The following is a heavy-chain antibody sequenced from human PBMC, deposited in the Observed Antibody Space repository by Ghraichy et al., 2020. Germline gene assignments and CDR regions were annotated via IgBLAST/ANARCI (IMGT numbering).Heavy chain of an antibody. CDR1: GFNFADNS. Sequence: GGSLRLSCTASGFNFADNSMSWVRQAPGQGLQWVGFISSKFYGETTQYAASVRGRFIISRDDSKSIAYLQMNSLKTEDSAVYYCTRDDSPSAHWGQGTLVTVSS. D-gene: IGHD2-15*01. CDR3: TRDDSPSAH. J-gene: IGHJ4*02. CDR2: ISSKFYGETT. V-gene: IGHV3-49*04.